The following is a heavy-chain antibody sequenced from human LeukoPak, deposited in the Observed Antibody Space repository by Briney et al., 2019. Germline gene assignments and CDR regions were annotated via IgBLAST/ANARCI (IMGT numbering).Heavy chain of an antibody. V-gene: IGHV3-7*01. CDR1: GFTFSSYW. Sequence: GGSLRLSCAASGFTFSSYWMSWGRQAPGKGLEWVTNIKQDGSEKYYVDSVKGRFTISRDNAKNSLYLQMNSLRAEDTAVYYCAKDSPTYGDLITTGFDYWGQGTLVTVSS. CDR3: AKDSPTYGDLITTGFDY. J-gene: IGHJ4*02. D-gene: IGHD4-17*01. CDR2: IKQDGSEK.